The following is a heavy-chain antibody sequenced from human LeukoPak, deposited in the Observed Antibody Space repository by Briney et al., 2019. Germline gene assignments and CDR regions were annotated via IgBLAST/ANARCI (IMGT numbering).Heavy chain of an antibody. CDR1: GESFSDYY. Sequence: SETLSLTCAVYGESFSDYYWSWIRQPPGKGLEWIGKINHSGSTNYNPSLKSRVTISVDTSKNQFSLKLSSVTAADTAVYYCAVQRMTGDLSYWGQGTLVTVSS. V-gene: IGHV4-34*01. D-gene: IGHD7-27*01. CDR2: INHSGST. CDR3: AVQRMTGDLSY. J-gene: IGHJ4*02.